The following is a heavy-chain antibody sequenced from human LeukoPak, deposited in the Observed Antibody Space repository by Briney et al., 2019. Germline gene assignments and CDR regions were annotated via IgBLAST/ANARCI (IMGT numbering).Heavy chain of an antibody. V-gene: IGHV1-3*03. Sequence: GASVKVSCKASGYTFTSYAMHWVRQAPGQRLEWMGWIKAVNGDTKYSQEFQGRVTITRDTSATTVYMELSSLKYEDMAVYYCARVRPQDGFDIWGQGTMVTVSS. CDR3: ARVRPQDGFDI. J-gene: IGHJ3*02. CDR2: IKAVNGDT. CDR1: GYTFTSYA.